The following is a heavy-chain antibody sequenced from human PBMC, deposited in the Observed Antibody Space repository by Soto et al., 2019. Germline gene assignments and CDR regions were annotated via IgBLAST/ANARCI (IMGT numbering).Heavy chain of an antibody. Sequence: PGGSLRLSCAASGFTFSNYWMHWVRQAPGKGLVWISRINDQGGSPTYADSVKGRFTISRDNVKNTLYLQMNSLRAEDTAVYYCAKELYSSGWYGDYYYYYGMDVWGQGTTVTVSS. J-gene: IGHJ6*02. CDR1: GFTFSNYW. CDR2: INDQGGSP. CDR3: AKELYSSGWYGDYYYYYGMDV. D-gene: IGHD6-19*01. V-gene: IGHV3-74*01.